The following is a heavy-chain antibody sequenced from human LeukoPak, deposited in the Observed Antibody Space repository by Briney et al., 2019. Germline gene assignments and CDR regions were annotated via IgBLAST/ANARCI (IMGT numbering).Heavy chain of an antibody. CDR2: IIPILGIA. Sequence: ASVKVSCKASGGTFSSYAISWVRQAPGQGLEWMGRIIPILGIANYAQKFQGRVTITADKSTSTAYMELSSLRAEDTAVYYCAREELPATLIDYWGQGTLVTVSS. CDR3: AREELPATLIDY. V-gene: IGHV1-69*04. J-gene: IGHJ4*02. D-gene: IGHD1-26*01. CDR1: GGTFSSYA.